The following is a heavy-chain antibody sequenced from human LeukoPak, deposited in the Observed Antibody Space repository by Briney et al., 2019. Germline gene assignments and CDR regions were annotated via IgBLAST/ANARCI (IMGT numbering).Heavy chain of an antibody. CDR1: GYTFTGYY. J-gene: IGHJ6*03. CDR3: ARSEQFPYYMDV. D-gene: IGHD6-19*01. CDR2: INPNSGGT. V-gene: IGHV1-2*02. Sequence: ASVKVSCKASGYTFTGYYMHWVRRAPGQGLEWMGWINPNSGGTNYAQKFQGRVTMTRDTSISTAYMELNRLRSDDTAVYYCARSEQFPYYMDVWGKGTTVTVSS.